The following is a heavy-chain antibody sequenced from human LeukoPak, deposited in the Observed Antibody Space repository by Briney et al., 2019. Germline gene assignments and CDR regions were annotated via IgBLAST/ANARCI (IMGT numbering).Heavy chain of an antibody. CDR3: ARGPVTIFRVAAYYYYYYMDV. CDR1: GGSFSGYY. V-gene: IGHV4-34*01. D-gene: IGHD3-3*01. J-gene: IGHJ6*03. Sequence: SETLSLTCAVYGGSFSGYYWSWIRQPPGKGLEWIGEINHSGSTNYNPSLKSRVTISVDTSKNQFSLKLSSVTAADTAVYYCARGPVTIFRVAAYYYYYYMDVWGKGTTVTVSS. CDR2: INHSGST.